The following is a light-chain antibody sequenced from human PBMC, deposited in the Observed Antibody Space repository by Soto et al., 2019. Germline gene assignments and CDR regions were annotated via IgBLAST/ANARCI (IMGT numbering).Light chain of an antibody. Sequence: QSALTQPASVSGSPGQSSTISCTGTSSDVGSYNLDSWYQQHPGKAPKLMIYEGSKRPSGVSNRFSGSKSGNTASLTISGLQAEDEADYYCCSYAGSSTGVFGGGTKLTVL. CDR2: EGS. CDR1: SSDVGSYNL. J-gene: IGLJ3*02. V-gene: IGLV2-23*01. CDR3: CSYAGSSTGV.